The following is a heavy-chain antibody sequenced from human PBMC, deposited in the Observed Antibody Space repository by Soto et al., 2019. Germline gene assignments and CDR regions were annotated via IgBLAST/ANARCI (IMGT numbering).Heavy chain of an antibody. Sequence: PSETLSLTCAVYGGSFSGHDWSWIRQPPGKGLEWIGEINRGGSTNYNPSLKSRTTISVDTSKNQFSLKLASVTATDTAVYYCARGIPGYSSSWVDSWGQGTLVTVYS. J-gene: IGHJ5*01. CDR2: INRGGST. V-gene: IGHV4-34*01. D-gene: IGHD6-13*01. CDR1: GGSFSGHD. CDR3: ARGIPGYSSSWVDS.